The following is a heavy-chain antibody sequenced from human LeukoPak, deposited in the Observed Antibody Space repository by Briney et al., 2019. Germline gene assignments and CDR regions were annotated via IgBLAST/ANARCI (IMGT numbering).Heavy chain of an antibody. CDR1: GFTFSSYT. CDR3: ARPSYLYDSSGYYYVGAFDI. CDR2: IYSGGST. Sequence: GGSLRLSCAASGFTFSSYTMNWVRQAPGKGLEWVSVIYSGGSTYYADSVKGRFTISRDNSKNTLYLQMNSLRAEDTAVYYCARPSYLYDSSGYYYVGAFDIWGQGTMVTVPS. J-gene: IGHJ3*02. V-gene: IGHV3-53*01. D-gene: IGHD3-22*01.